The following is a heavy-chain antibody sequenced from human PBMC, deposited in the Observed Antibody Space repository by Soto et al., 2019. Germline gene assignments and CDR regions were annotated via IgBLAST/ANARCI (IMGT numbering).Heavy chain of an antibody. CDR3: AGGGVVVTALRFDY. D-gene: IGHD2-21*02. J-gene: IGHJ4*02. CDR1: GDSINRGGYY. CDR2: VYYTGTT. V-gene: IGHV4-31*03. Sequence: QVQLQESGPGLVKASQTLSVTCTVSGDSINRGGYYWIWIRQFPGKGLEWIGSVYYTGTTSYNPSLESRAAISVDTSMRHFSLKLSSVTAADTAVYYCAGGGVVVTALRFDYWGQGTLVTVSS.